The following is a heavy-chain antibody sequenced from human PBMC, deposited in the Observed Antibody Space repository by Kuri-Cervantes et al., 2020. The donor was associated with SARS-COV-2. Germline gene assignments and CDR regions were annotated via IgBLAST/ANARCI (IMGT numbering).Heavy chain of an antibody. CDR3: AKGPRGPKVVPAAAFDY. Sequence: GESLKISCAASGFTFSSYAMHWVRQAPGKGLEWVAVISYDGSNKYYADSVKGRFTISRDNSKNTLYLQMNSLRAEDTAVYYCAKGPRGPKVVPAAAFDYWGQGTLVTVSS. CDR1: GFTFSSYA. CDR2: ISYDGSNK. V-gene: IGHV3-30-3*01. J-gene: IGHJ4*02. D-gene: IGHD2-2*01.